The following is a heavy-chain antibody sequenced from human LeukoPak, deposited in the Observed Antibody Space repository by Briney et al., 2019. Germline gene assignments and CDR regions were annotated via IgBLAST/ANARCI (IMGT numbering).Heavy chain of an antibody. CDR3: ARSVYYYDSLDP. V-gene: IGHV3-11*01. Sequence: PGGSLRLSCVASGFTFSNYCMSWIRQAPGKGLEWISYISGSGDMIFYADSVKGRFTVSRDNAENSLYLQMNTLSAEDTAVYYCARSVYYYDSLDPWGQGTLVTVSS. CDR1: GFTFSNYC. D-gene: IGHD3-10*01. CDR2: ISGSGDMI. J-gene: IGHJ5*02.